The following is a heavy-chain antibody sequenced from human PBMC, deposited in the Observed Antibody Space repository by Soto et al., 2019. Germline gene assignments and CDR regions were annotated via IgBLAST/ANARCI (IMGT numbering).Heavy chain of an antibody. CDR3: AMRIVGATTDY. Sequence: QLQLQESGPGLVKPSETLSLTCTVSGGSISSSSYYWGWIRQPPGKGLEWIGSIYYSGSTYYNPSLKSRVTISVDTSKNQFSLKLSSVTAADTAVYYCAMRIVGATTDYWGQGTLVTVSS. J-gene: IGHJ4*02. V-gene: IGHV4-39*01. D-gene: IGHD1-26*01. CDR2: IYYSGST. CDR1: GGSISSSSYY.